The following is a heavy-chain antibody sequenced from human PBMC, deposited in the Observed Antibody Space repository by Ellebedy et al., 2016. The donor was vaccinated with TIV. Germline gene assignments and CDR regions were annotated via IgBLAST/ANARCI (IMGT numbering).Heavy chain of an antibody. CDR3: ARDRLPILVYYYYGMDV. CDR1: GFTFSSYG. D-gene: IGHD3-16*01. J-gene: IGHJ6*02. Sequence: GESLKISCAASGFTFSSYGMHWVRQAPGKGLEWVAFIRYDGSNKYYADSVKGRFTISRDNAKNSLYLQMNSLRAEDTAVYYCARDRLPILVYYYYGMDVWGQGTTVTVSS. CDR2: IRYDGSNK. V-gene: IGHV3-30*02.